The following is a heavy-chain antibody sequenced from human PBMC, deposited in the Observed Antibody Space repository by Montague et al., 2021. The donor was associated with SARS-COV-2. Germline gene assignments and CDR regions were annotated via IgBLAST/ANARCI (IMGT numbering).Heavy chain of an antibody. CDR1: GGSLSSYY. V-gene: IGHV4-59*08. Sequence: SETLSLTCNVSGGSLSSYYWSWIRQPPGKGLEWIGYVYYNGNTNYSPSLKSRIILSVDTSKNQFSLKLSSVTAADTSVYFCARHRDNLGSLNWFAPWGQGTLVTVSS. J-gene: IGHJ5*02. D-gene: IGHD3-16*01. CDR2: VYYNGNT. CDR3: ARHRDNLGSLNWFAP.